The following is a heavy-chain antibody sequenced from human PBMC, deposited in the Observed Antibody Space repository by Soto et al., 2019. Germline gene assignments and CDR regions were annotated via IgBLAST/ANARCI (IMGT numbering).Heavy chain of an antibody. D-gene: IGHD3-10*01. V-gene: IGHV3-23*01. CDR3: ARGSTDSYPGSRIFDF. CDR2: ITDNGGDT. CDR1: GIGFGSRA. J-gene: IGHJ4*02. Sequence: GGSLRLSCVASGIGFGSRAMSWVRQAPGEGLEWVSSITDNGGDTKSADSVRGRFTISRDNSKNTLYLQMSSLRAEDSAVYYCARGSTDSYPGSRIFDFWGRGTLVTVSS.